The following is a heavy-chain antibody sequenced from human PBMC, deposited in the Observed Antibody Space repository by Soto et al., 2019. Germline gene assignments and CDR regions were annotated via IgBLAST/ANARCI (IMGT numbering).Heavy chain of an antibody. D-gene: IGHD6-19*01. V-gene: IGHV3-23*01. Sequence: EVQLLESGGGLVQPGGSLRLSCAASGFTFSSYAMSWVRQAPGKGLEWVSAISGSGISTYYADSVKGRFTISRDNSNNTLYLQMNSLRAEDTAVYYCAKEWSYSSGWSHVDYWGQGTLVTVSS. CDR2: ISGSGIST. J-gene: IGHJ4*02. CDR3: AKEWSYSSGWSHVDY. CDR1: GFTFSSYA.